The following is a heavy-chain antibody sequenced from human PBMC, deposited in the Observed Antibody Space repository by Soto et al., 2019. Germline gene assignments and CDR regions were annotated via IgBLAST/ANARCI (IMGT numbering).Heavy chain of an antibody. CDR3: ARVVVVVPAATLSRYYYYGMDV. Sequence: SVKVSCKASGGTFSSYAISWVRQAPGQGLEWMGGIIPIFGTANYAQKFQGRVTITADESTSTAYMELSSLRSEDTAVYYCARVVVVVPAATLSRYYYYGMDVWGQGTTVTVSS. V-gene: IGHV1-69*13. D-gene: IGHD2-2*01. CDR2: IIPIFGTA. J-gene: IGHJ6*02. CDR1: GGTFSSYA.